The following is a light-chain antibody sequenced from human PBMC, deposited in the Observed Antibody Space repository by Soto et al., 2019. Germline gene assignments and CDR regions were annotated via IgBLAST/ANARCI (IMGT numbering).Light chain of an antibody. CDR2: WAS. CDR1: HSLVYSSNNRNY. V-gene: IGKV4-1*01. CDR3: QQYHSDPIT. J-gene: IGKJ5*01. Sequence: DIVMTQSPDSLAVSLGERATFNFKSSHSLVYSSNNRNYIAWYQQKPGQPPKLLIYWASTRESGVPDRFSGSGSATDFTLTISNLQAEDVAVYYCQQYHSDPITFGQGTRLEIK.